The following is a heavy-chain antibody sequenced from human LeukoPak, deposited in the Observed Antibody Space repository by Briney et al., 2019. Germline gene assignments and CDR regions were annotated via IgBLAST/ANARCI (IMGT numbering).Heavy chain of an antibody. CDR3: ARDPPYVDIMTHDTEANAFDI. CDR1: GFTFSSYA. D-gene: IGHD5-12*01. V-gene: IGHV3-30*04. J-gene: IGHJ3*02. CDR2: ISYDGSNK. Sequence: GGSLRLSCAASGFTFSSYAMHWVRQAPGKGLEWVAVISYDGSNKYYADSVKGRFTISRDNSKNTLYLQMNSLRAEDTAVYYCARDPPYVDIMTHDTEANAFDIWGQGTMVTVSS.